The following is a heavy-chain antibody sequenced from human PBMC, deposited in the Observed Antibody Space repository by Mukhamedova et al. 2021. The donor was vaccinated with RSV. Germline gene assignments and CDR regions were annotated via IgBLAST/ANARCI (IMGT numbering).Heavy chain of an antibody. J-gene: IGHJ3*02. V-gene: IGHV2-26*02. CDR2: IFSNDEK. CDR3: AGGSRADAFDI. Sequence: IRQPPGKALEWLAHIFSNDEKSHSTSLKSRLTISKDTSKSQVVLTMTNMDPVDTATYYCAGGSRADAFDIWGQGTMVTVSS.